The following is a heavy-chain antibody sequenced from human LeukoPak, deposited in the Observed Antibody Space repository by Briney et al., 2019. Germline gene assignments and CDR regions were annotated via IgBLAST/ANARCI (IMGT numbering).Heavy chain of an antibody. J-gene: IGHJ5*02. V-gene: IGHV4-59*01. Sequence: SGTLSLTCTVSGGSITSYYWSWIRQPPGEGLEWIGYIYYSGSTNYNPSLKSRVTISVDTSKNQFSLELSSVTAADTAVYYCARGGVNYKIAGPWGQGALVTVSS. D-gene: IGHD3-10*01. CDR2: IYYSGST. CDR3: ARGGVNYKIAGP. CDR1: GGSITSYY.